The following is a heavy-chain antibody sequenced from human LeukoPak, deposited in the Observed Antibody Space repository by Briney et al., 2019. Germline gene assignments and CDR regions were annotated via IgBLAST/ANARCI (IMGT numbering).Heavy chain of an antibody. CDR2: ISYDGSNK. V-gene: IGHV3-30-3*01. CDR3: AREGPYGDDFDY. CDR1: GFTFSSYA. Sequence: GRSLRLSCAASGFTFSSYAIHWVRQAPGKGLEWVAVISYDGSNKYYADSVKGRFTISRDNSKNTLYLQMNSLRAEDTAVYYCAREGPYGDDFDYWGQGTLVTVSS. J-gene: IGHJ4*02. D-gene: IGHD4-17*01.